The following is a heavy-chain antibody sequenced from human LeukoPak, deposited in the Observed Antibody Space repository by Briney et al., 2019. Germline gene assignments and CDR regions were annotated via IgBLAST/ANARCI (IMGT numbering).Heavy chain of an antibody. D-gene: IGHD6-19*01. V-gene: IGHV3-33*08. CDR3: AGDSSGGNYDAFAI. CDR1: RFKFSRYG. Sequence: PGGSLRLSCEASRFKFSRYGMHWVRQAPGKGLQWVAVISYDGTNKYYGDSVKGRFTISRDNSRNTLYLQMNSLRAEDTAVYYCAGDSSGGNYDAFAIWGQGTMVTVSS. CDR2: ISYDGTNK. J-gene: IGHJ3*02.